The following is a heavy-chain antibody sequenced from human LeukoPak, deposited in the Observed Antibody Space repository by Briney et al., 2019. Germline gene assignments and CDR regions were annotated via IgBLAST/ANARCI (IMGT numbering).Heavy chain of an antibody. Sequence: ASVKVSCKASGYTFTGHYIYWVRQAPGQGLEWLGWISAYNGNTNYAQKLQGRVTMTTDTSTSTAYMELRSLRSEDTAVYYCARIGGVRGVIVDYWGQGTLVTVSS. D-gene: IGHD3-10*01. CDR2: ISAYNGNT. CDR3: ARIGGVRGVIVDY. CDR1: GYTFTGHY. J-gene: IGHJ4*02. V-gene: IGHV1-18*04.